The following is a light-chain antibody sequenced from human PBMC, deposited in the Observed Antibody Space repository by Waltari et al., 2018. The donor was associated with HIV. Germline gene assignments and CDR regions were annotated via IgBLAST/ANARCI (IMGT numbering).Light chain of an antibody. V-gene: IGLV2-14*03. CDR1: SSDVGGYNY. CDR3: TSYTSSNTLVI. Sequence: QSALTQPASVSGSPGQSITISCTGTSSDVGGYNYVSWYQQHPGKAPKLMIYHVSNRHSVVSNRFAGSKSGNTASLTISGLQAEDEADYYCTSYTSSNTLVIFGGGTKLTVL. J-gene: IGLJ2*01. CDR2: HVS.